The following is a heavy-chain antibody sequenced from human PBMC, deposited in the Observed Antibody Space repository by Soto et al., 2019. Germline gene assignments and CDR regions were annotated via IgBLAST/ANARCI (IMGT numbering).Heavy chain of an antibody. Sequence: QVQLQQWGAGLLKPSETLSLTCAVYGGSFSGYYWSWIRQPPGKGLEWIGEINHSGSTNYNPSLKSRVTISVDTSKNQFSLKLSSMTAADTAVYYCARFRYVVNAFDIWGQGTMVTVSS. J-gene: IGHJ3*02. CDR2: INHSGST. CDR3: ARFRYVVNAFDI. V-gene: IGHV4-34*01. D-gene: IGHD2-15*01. CDR1: GGSFSGYY.